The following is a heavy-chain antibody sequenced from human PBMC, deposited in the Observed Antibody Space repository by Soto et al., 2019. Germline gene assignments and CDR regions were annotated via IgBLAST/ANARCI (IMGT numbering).Heavy chain of an antibody. D-gene: IGHD2-21*02. J-gene: IGHJ6*02. Sequence: SETLSLTCTVSGGSVSSGSHYWSWIRQPPGKGLEWIGQIFYGGSTNYNPSLKSRVTISVDTSKNQFSLELSSVTAADTAVYFCARDFCGGDCSDDYYYSAMDVWGQGTTVTVSS. CDR2: IFYGGST. CDR1: GGSVSSGSHY. V-gene: IGHV4-61*01. CDR3: ARDFCGGDCSDDYYYSAMDV.